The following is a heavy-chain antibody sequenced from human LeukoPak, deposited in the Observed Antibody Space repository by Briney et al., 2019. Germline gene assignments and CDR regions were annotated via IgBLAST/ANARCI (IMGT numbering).Heavy chain of an antibody. Sequence: GGSLRLSCVASGFTFSTYWMTWVRQAPGKGLEWVANMKGDGSEKHYVDSVKGRFTSSRDNAKSSLYLQMNSLRAEDSAVYYCARPAYTAAYDLWGQGTMVTVFS. D-gene: IGHD3-16*01. CDR3: ARPAYTAAYDL. V-gene: IGHV3-7*01. CDR1: GFTFSTYW. CDR2: MKGDGSEK. J-gene: IGHJ3*01.